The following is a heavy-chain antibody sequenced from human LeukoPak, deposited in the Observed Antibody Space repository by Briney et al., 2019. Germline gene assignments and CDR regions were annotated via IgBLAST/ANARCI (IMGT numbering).Heavy chain of an antibody. CDR2: IYSGGST. CDR3: ARDGRIVGATDAFDI. V-gene: IGHV3-66*01. D-gene: IGHD1-26*01. CDR1: GFTVSSNY. Sequence: GGSLRLSCAASGFTVSSNYMSWVRQAPGKGLEWVSVIYSGGSTYYADSVKGRFTISRDNSKNTLYLQMNSLRAEDTAVYYCARDGRIVGATDAFDIWGQGTMVTVSS. J-gene: IGHJ3*02.